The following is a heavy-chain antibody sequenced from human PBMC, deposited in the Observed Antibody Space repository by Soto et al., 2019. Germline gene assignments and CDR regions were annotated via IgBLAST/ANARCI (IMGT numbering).Heavy chain of an antibody. D-gene: IGHD6-19*01. J-gene: IGHJ4*02. CDR1: GFTFSSYG. V-gene: IGHV3-23*01. Sequence: GGSLRLSCAASGFTFSSYGMSWVRQAPGKGLEWVSSIGGSGTTTYYADSVKGQFTISRDNSKNTLYLQMNSLRVEDTAIYYCKTVTGPQIIDYWGQGTLVTVSS. CDR2: IGGSGTTT. CDR3: KTVTGPQIIDY.